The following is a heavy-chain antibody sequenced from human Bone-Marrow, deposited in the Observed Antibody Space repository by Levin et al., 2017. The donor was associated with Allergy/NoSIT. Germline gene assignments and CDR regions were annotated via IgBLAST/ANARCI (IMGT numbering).Heavy chain of an antibody. D-gene: IGHD1-1*01. CDR1: GFSLSSYGVG. CDR3: AQRGSWAGNNWDTGYLDY. V-gene: IGHV2-5*02. CDR2: IYWDDDK. Sequence: SGPTLVKPTQTLTLTCTFSGFSLSSYGVGVGWIRPPPGKALEWLAVIYWDDDKRYSPSLKSRLTITKDTSKDQVVLTMTNMDTVDTGTYYCAQRGSWAGNNWDTGYLDYWGQGTLVTVSS. J-gene: IGHJ4*02.